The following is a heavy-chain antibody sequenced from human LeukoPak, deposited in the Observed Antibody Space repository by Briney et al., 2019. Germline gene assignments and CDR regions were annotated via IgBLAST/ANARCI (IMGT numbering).Heavy chain of an antibody. V-gene: IGHV4-59*11. CDR1: GGSISSHY. CDR2: IYYSGST. D-gene: IGHD1-26*01. Sequence: SETLSLTCTVSGGSISSHYWSWIRQPPGKGLEWIGYIYYSGSTNYNPSLKSRVTISVDTPKNQFSLKLSPVAAADTAVYYCARDSELGTDYWGQGTLVTVSS. J-gene: IGHJ4*02. CDR3: ARDSELGTDY.